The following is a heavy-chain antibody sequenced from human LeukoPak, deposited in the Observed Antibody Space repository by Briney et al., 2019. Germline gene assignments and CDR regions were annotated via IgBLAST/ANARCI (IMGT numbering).Heavy chain of an antibody. CDR3: ATYRQVLLPFES. Sequence: GGSLRLSCAASGFTFSTYAMIWVRQPPGKGLEWVSSIFPSGGEIHYADSVRGRFTISRDNSKSTLSLQMNSLRAEDTAIYYCATYRQVLLPFESWGQGTLVTVSS. CDR1: GFTFSTYA. D-gene: IGHD2-8*02. V-gene: IGHV3-23*01. CDR2: IFPSGGEI. J-gene: IGHJ4*02.